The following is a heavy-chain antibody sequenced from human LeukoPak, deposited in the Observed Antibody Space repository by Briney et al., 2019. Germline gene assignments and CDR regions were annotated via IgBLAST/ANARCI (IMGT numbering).Heavy chain of an antibody. D-gene: IGHD6-13*01. Sequence: ASVKVSCKASGYTFTCYYMHWVGQAPGQGREWMGGMNPNRGGTNYAQKFQGRVTMTRHTSISTAYMELSRLRSDDTAVYYCARECQAAAGTSFDYWGQGTLVTVSS. J-gene: IGHJ4*02. CDR3: ARECQAAAGTSFDY. V-gene: IGHV1-2*02. CDR2: MNPNRGGT. CDR1: GYTFTCYY.